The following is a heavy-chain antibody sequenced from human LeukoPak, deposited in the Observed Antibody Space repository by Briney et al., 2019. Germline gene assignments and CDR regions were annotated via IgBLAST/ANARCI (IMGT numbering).Heavy chain of an antibody. CDR1: GYTFTSYD. CDR3: ARGEGFGHYFDY. D-gene: IGHD3-16*01. CDR2: INPSGGST. J-gene: IGHJ4*02. V-gene: IGHV1-46*01. Sequence: GASVKVSCKASGYTFTSYDINWVRQVTGQGLEWMGIINPSGGSTSYAQKFQGRVTMTRDMSTSTVYMELSSLRSEDTAVYYCARGEGFGHYFDYWGQGTLVTVSS.